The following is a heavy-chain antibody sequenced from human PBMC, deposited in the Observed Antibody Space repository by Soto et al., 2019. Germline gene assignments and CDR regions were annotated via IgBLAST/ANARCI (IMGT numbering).Heavy chain of an antibody. CDR2: IHSDGST. CDR3: ARDASGPFDY. Sequence: EVQLVETGGGLIQPGGSLKLSCSVAGFTVSDSMSWVCQAPGKGLECVSFIHSDGSTHYTDSVRGRFTISRDKSKNTLYLQMDRLRVDDTAVYFCARDASGPFDYWGQGTLVTVSS. D-gene: IGHD6-19*01. J-gene: IGHJ4*02. CDR1: GFTVSDS. V-gene: IGHV3-53*02.